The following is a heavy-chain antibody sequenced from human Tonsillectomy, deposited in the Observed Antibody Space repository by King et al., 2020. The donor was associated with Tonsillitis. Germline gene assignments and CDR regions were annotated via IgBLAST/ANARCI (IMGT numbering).Heavy chain of an antibody. CDR3: ARDMEKYQLPSLADEAFEL. D-gene: IGHD2-2*01. CDR2: ISDDGDKT. CDR1: GITITDYA. Sequence: VQLVESGGGVVQPGRSLRLSCISSGITITDYAMHWVRQAPGKGLEWVAVISDDGDKTYYADSVKGRFTTSRDNSKNALYLQMNSLRGEDTAVYYCARDMEKYQLPSLADEAFELWGQGTKVTVSS. V-gene: IGHV3-30*04. J-gene: IGHJ3*01.